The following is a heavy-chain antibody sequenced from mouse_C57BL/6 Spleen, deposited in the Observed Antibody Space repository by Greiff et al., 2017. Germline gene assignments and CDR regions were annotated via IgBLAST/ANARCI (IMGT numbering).Heavy chain of an antibody. D-gene: IGHD1-1*01. V-gene: IGHV5-12*01. CDR1: GFTFSDYY. Sequence: EVKLVESGGGLVQPGGSLKLSCAASGFTFSDYYMYWVRQTPEKRLEWVAYISNGGGSTYYPDTVKGRFTISRDNAKNTLYLQMSRLKSEDTAMYYCASSTVVDDYAMDYWGQGTSVTVSS. J-gene: IGHJ4*01. CDR3: ASSTVVDDYAMDY. CDR2: ISNGGGST.